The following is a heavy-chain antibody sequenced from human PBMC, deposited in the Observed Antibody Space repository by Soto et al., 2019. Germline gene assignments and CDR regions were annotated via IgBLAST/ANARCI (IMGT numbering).Heavy chain of an antibody. CDR2: ISSRGSTI. V-gene: IGHV3-11*01. CDR1: GFTFSDYY. J-gene: IGHJ3*02. Sequence: QVQLLESGGGLVKPGGSLRLSCAASGFTFSDYYMSWIRQAPGKGLEWVSYISSRGSTIYYADSVKGRFNISRDNAKNSLYRQMNSLRAEDTAVYYCARDVPATAIHPDAFDIWGQGTMVTVSS. D-gene: IGHD2-2*02. CDR3: ARDVPATAIHPDAFDI.